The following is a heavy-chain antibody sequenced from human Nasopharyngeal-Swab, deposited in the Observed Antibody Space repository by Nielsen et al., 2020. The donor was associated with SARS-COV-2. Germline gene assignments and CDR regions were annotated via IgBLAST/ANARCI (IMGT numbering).Heavy chain of an antibody. D-gene: IGHD6-19*01. CDR3: ARTSGWYGLGDVYYFDY. CDR1: GGSFSGYY. Sequence: SETLSLTCAVYGGSFSGYYWSWIRQPPGKGLEWIGEINHSGSTNYNPSLKSRVTISVDTSKNQFSLKLNSVTAADTAVYYCARTSGWYGLGDVYYFDYWGQGTLVTVSS. V-gene: IGHV4-34*01. CDR2: INHSGST. J-gene: IGHJ4*02.